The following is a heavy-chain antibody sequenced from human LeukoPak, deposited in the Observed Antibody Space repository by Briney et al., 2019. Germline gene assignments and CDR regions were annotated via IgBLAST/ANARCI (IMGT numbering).Heavy chain of an antibody. Sequence: SETLSLTCTVSGGSISSYYWGWVRQPPGKGLEWIGSIYHSGSTYYNPSLKSRVTISVDTSKNQFSLKLSSVTAAGTAVYYCARVSSGIAVAGYGVGYYYYMDVWGKGTTVTVSS. V-gene: IGHV4-38-2*02. J-gene: IGHJ6*03. CDR2: IYHSGST. CDR3: ARVSSGIAVAGYGVGYYYYMDV. CDR1: GGSISSYY. D-gene: IGHD6-19*01.